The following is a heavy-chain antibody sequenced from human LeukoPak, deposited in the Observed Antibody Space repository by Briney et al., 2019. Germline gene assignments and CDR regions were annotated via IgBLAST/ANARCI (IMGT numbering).Heavy chain of an antibody. D-gene: IGHD2-21*01. CDR2: IYPGDSDT. CDR3: ARVDYPSGRLWKYNWFDP. J-gene: IGHJ5*02. Sequence: NRGESLKISCKGSGYRFTSYWIGWVRQMSGKGLEWMGIIYPGDSDTRYSPSFQGQVTISADKSINTAYLRWSSLKASDTAMYYCARVDYPSGRLWKYNWFDPWGQGTLVTVSS. V-gene: IGHV5-51*01. CDR1: GYRFTSYW.